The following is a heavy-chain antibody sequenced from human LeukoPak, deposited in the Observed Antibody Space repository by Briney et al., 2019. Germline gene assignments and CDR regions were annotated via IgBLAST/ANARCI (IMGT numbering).Heavy chain of an antibody. CDR1: GGSFSGYY. V-gene: IGHV4-34*01. CDR3: ARGLYYYGSGSYYPLYYYYGMDV. J-gene: IGHJ6*02. Sequence: PSETLSLTCAVYGGSFSGYYWSWVRQPPGKGLEWIGEINHSGSTNYNPSLKSRVTISVDTSKNQFSLQLSSVTAADTAVYYCARGLYYYGSGSYYPLYYYYGMDVWGQGTTVTVSS. D-gene: IGHD3-10*01. CDR2: INHSGST.